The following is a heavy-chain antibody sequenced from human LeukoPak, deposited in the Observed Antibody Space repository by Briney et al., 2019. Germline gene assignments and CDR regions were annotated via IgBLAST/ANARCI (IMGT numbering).Heavy chain of an antibody. CDR2: IYYSGST. Sequence: SETLSLTCTVSGGSINSGGYYWSWIRQHPGKGLEWIGYIYYSGSTYYNPSLKSRVTISVDTSKNQFSLKLSSVTAADTAVYYCARSRGTIPFDYWGQGTLVTVSS. CDR3: ARSRGTIPFDY. CDR1: GGSINSGGYY. V-gene: IGHV4-31*03. D-gene: IGHD3-3*01. J-gene: IGHJ4*02.